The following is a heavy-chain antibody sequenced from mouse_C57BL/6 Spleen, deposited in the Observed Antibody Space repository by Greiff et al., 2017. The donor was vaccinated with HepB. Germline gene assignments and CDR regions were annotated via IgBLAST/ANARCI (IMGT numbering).Heavy chain of an antibody. J-gene: IGHJ4*01. D-gene: IGHD4-1*01. CDR2: IDPSDSYT. CDR1: GYTFTSYW. V-gene: IGHV1-59*01. Sequence: QVQLQQPGAELVRPGTSVKLSCKASGYTFTSYWMHWVKQRPGQGLEWIGVIDPSDSYTNYNQKFKGKATLTVDTSSSTAYMQLSILTSEDSAVYYCAKLGRNAMDYWGQGTSVTVSS. CDR3: AKLGRNAMDY.